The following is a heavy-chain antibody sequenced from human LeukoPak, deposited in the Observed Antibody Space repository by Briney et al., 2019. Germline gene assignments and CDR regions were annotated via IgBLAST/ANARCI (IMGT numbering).Heavy chain of an antibody. Sequence: PSETLSLTCSVSGGSISSSSYHWGWIRQSPGKGLEWIGSMYYRGTTYENSSLKSRLTLSIDTSNNQFSLKLTSVTAADTAVYFGAREYSRSVVAGSRPDLWGQGLLVTVSS. CDR3: AREYSRSVVAGSRPDL. CDR2: MYYRGTT. D-gene: IGHD2-21*01. V-gene: IGHV4-39*02. CDR1: GGSISSSSYH. J-gene: IGHJ4*02.